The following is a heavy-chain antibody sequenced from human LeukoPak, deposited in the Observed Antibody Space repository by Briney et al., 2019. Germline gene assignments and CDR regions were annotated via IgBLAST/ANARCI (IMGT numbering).Heavy chain of an antibody. V-gene: IGHV4-34*01. Sequence: SETLSLTCAVSGGSFSGYYWSWIRQPPGKGLEWIGEINHSGSTNYNPSLKSRVTISVDTSKNQFSLKLSSVTAADTAVYYCATLQGGYYDSSGYRYLIGDYWGQGTLVTVSS. CDR1: GGSFSGYY. CDR2: INHSGST. D-gene: IGHD3-22*01. J-gene: IGHJ4*02. CDR3: ATLQGGYYDSSGYRYLIGDY.